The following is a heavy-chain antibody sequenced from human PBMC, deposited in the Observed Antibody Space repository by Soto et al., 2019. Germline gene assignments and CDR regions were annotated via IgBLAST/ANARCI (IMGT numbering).Heavy chain of an antibody. V-gene: IGHV3-23*01. CDR1: GFTFSSYA. Sequence: GGSLRLSCAASGFTFSSYAMSWVRQAPGKGLEWVSGINNSGGTTYYAESVKGRFTISRDNSKNTLYQQMNSLRAEDTAVYYCAKCDPARHYYFYYGMDVWGQGTTVTVSS. CDR2: INNSGGTT. CDR3: AKCDPARHYYFYYGMDV. J-gene: IGHJ6*02.